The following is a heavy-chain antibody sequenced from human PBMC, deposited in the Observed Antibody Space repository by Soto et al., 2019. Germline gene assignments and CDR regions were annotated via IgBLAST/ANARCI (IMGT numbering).Heavy chain of an antibody. CDR2: IIPVLGRA. Sequence: QVQLVQSGAEVKKPGSSVKVSCKASGGTFSGYTISWVRQAPGQGIEWMGRIIPVLGRANYAQKFQGRVTIRVDKSSTTAYMELSSLRSEDTGIYYCARDVITTALSRRLDPWGQGTLVTVSS. CDR3: ARDVITTALSRRLDP. CDR1: GGTFSGYT. V-gene: IGHV1-69*08. J-gene: IGHJ5*02. D-gene: IGHD1-1*01.